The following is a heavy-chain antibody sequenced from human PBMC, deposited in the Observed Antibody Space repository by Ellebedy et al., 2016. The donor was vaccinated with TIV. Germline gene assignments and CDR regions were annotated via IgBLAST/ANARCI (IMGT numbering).Heavy chain of an antibody. Sequence: GGSLRLSCVASGFTFSAHAMHWVRQAPGKGLEWVSVISADGGDTSYADAVKGRFIISRENSRSTLILQMNSLRTEDTAVYYCARGPSTSAYLDSWGQGALVIVSS. J-gene: IGHJ4*02. CDR1: GFTFSAHA. CDR3: ARGPSTSAYLDS. V-gene: IGHV3-23*01. CDR2: ISADGGDT.